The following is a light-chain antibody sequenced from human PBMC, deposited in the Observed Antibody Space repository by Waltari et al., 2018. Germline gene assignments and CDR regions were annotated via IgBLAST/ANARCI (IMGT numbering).Light chain of an antibody. CDR3: SSYAGSNTFV. CDR2: AVS. V-gene: IGLV2-8*01. Sequence: QSALTQPPSASGSPGQSVTISCTGTSGDVGGYNYVSWYQQHPGKAPRLMLYAVSNRPSGVPDRFSGSKSGNTASLTVSGLQAEDEADYYGSSYAGSNTFVFGAGTRVTVL. J-gene: IGLJ1*01. CDR1: SGDVGGYNY.